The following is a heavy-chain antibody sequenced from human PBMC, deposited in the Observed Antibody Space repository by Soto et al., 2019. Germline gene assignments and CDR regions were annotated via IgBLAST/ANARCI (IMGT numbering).Heavy chain of an antibody. CDR1: GFSFSEYG. Sequence: EIQLLESGGGLAQPGGSLRLSCVASGFSFSEYGMSWVRQTPQKTLEWVASISGNKMTTFYPDSVKGRFFISRDNSDRPLHVQMNRLRDDDTAIYYCAKRRLNTITSLSDWWGQGVQVTVSS. J-gene: IGHJ1*01. V-gene: IGHV3-23*01. CDR3: AKRRLNTITSLSDW. D-gene: IGHD3-16*02. CDR2: ISGNKMTT.